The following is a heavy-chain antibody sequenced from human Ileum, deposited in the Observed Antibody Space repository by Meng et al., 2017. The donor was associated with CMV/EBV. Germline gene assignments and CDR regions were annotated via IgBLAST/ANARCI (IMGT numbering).Heavy chain of an antibody. D-gene: IGHD1-26*01. Sequence: CVVSGFTFRDSWMQWVRQATGKGLVWVAYITGDGSRTAYADYVEGRFSVSRDYAENTLYLQINSLRADDTAVYYCAADITSLGATFDFWGRGALVTVSS. CDR1: GFTFRDSW. J-gene: IGHJ4*02. V-gene: IGHV3-74*01. CDR3: AADITSLGATFDF. CDR2: ITGDGSRT.